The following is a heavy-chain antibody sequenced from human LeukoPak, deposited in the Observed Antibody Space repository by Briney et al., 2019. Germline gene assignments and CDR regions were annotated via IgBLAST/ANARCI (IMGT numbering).Heavy chain of an antibody. CDR2: INHSGST. CDR3: ARIHTIFGVVIKPLDY. V-gene: IGHV4-34*01. D-gene: IGHD3-3*01. J-gene: IGHJ4*02. CDR1: GGSFSGYY. Sequence: PSETLSLTCAVYGGSFSGYYWSWIRQPPGKGLEWIGEINHSGSTNYNPSLKSRVTISVDTSKNQFSLKLSSVTAADTAVYYCARIHTIFGVVIKPLDYWGQGTLVIVSS.